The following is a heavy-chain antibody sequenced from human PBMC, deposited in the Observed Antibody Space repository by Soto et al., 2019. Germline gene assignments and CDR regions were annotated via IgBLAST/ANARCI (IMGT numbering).Heavy chain of an antibody. Sequence: SETLSLTCTVSGGSISSYYWSWIRQPPGKGLEWIGYIYYSGSTNYNPSLKSRVTISVDTSKNQFPLKLSSVTAADTAVYYCARDSPGYYDSSGYYSSDAFEIWGQGTMVTVSS. D-gene: IGHD3-22*01. CDR3: ARDSPGYYDSSGYYSSDAFEI. V-gene: IGHV4-59*01. CDR1: GGSISSYY. CDR2: IYYSGST. J-gene: IGHJ3*02.